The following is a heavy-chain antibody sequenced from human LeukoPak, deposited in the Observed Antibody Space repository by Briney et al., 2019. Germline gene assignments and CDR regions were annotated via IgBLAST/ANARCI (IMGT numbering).Heavy chain of an antibody. V-gene: IGHV4-4*02. Sequence: SETLSLTCAVSGGSISSSNLWSWVRQPGRRGLEWIGEIYHSGSTNYNPSLKRRVTISVDKSKNQFSLKLSSVTAADTAVYYCARDPGYGLDYWGQGTLVTVSS. CDR2: IYHSGST. CDR3: ARDPGYGLDY. J-gene: IGHJ4*02. CDR1: GGSISSSNL. D-gene: IGHD5-12*01.